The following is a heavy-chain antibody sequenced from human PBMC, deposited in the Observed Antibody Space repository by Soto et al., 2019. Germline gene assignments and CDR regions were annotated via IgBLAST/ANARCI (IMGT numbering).Heavy chain of an antibody. CDR2: IYPGDSDT. CDR3: ARHCVAALTDYYYYYGMDV. J-gene: IGHJ6*02. V-gene: IGHV5-51*01. CDR1: GYSFTSYW. Sequence: GESLKISCKGSGYSFTSYWIGWVRQMPGKGLEWMGIIYPGDSDTRYSPSFQGQVTISADKSISTAYLQWSSLKASDTAMYYCARHCVAALTDYYYYYGMDVWGQGTTVTVSS. D-gene: IGHD6-6*01.